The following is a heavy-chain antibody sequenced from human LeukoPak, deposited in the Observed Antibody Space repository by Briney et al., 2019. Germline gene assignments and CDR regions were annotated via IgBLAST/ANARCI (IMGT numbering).Heavy chain of an antibody. CDR1: GYSISSGYY. J-gene: IGHJ4*02. Sequence: SETLSLTCAVSGYSISSGYYWGWIRQPPGKGLEWIGSIYHSGSIYYNPSLKSRVTISVDTSKNQFSLKLSSVTAADTAVYYCARHNSRGDCLFPLGYWGQGTLVTVSS. CDR3: ARHNSRGDCLFPLGY. CDR2: IYHSGSI. V-gene: IGHV4-38-2*01. D-gene: IGHD2-21*02.